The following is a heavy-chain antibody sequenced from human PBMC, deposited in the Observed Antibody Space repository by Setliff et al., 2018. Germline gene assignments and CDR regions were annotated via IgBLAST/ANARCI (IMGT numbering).Heavy chain of an antibody. V-gene: IGHV1-69*05. J-gene: IGHJ4*02. Sequence: SVKVSCKASGGTLSNYAISWVRQAPGQGLEWMGGIIPMFGTPAYAQKFQDRVTITTDESTSTAYMELDSLRSEDTAVYYCARSSAPQVVLAADFDFWGQGTPVTVSS. CDR2: IIPMFGTP. CDR1: GGTLSNYA. CDR3: ARSSAPQVVLAADFDF. D-gene: IGHD6-19*01.